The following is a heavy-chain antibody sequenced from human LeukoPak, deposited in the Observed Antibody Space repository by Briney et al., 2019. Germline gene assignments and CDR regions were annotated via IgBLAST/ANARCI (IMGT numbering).Heavy chain of an antibody. CDR2: INPRSGGT. Sequence: ASVKVSCKTSGYTFIEYYVHWVRQAPGQGLEWMGWINPRSGGTQYAQKFQGRVAMTRDTSISTAYMELTRPTSDDTAVYFCVRGGRTAHFDHWGQGNLVTVSA. CDR3: VRGGRTAHFDH. J-gene: IGHJ4*02. V-gene: IGHV1-2*02. CDR1: GYTFIEYY. D-gene: IGHD3-16*01.